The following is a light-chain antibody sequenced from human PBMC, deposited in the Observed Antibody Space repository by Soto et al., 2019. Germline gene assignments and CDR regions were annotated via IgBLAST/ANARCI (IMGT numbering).Light chain of an antibody. CDR2: DDS. V-gene: IGLV2-23*01. CDR1: SSNVGTYNL. Sequence: QSVLTQPASVSGSPGQSITISCTGTSSNVGTYNLVSWYQQHPGKVPKLMIYDDSKRPSGVSNRFSGSKSGNTASLTISGLQAEDEADYYCCSFAGSDTYVFGTGTKLTVL. CDR3: CSFAGSDTYV. J-gene: IGLJ1*01.